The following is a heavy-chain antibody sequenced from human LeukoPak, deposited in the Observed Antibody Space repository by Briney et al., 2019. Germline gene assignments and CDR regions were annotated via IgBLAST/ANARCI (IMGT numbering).Heavy chain of an antibody. V-gene: IGHV1-2*02. CDR2: INYNSGAT. D-gene: IGHD5-12*01. J-gene: IGHJ4*02. Sequence: ASVKVSCKASGYTFSDYYMHWVRQAPGQGLEWMGWINYNSGATGYAQKFQGRVTMTRDTSISTADMELNSLRSDDTAMYYCSRGSALNRAYSGYDPPFHYWGQGTLVAVSS. CDR1: GYTFSDYY. CDR3: SRGSALNRAYSGYDPPFHY.